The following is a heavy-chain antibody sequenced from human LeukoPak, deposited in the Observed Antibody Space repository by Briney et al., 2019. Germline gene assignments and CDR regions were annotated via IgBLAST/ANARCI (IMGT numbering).Heavy chain of an antibody. V-gene: IGHV3-30-3*01. D-gene: IGHD1-26*01. CDR3: ARGSIVGAT. J-gene: IGHJ4*02. CDR1: GFTFSSYA. CDR2: ISYDGSNK. Sequence: GGSLRLSCAASGFTFSSYAMHWVRQAPGKGLEWVAVISYDGSNKYYADSVEGRFTISRDNSKNTLYLQMNSLRAEDTAVYYCARGSIVGATWGQGTLVTVSS.